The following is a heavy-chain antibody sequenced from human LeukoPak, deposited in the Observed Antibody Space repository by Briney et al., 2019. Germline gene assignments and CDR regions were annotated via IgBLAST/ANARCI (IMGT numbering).Heavy chain of an antibody. Sequence: SETLSLTCTVSGGSISSGDYYWSWIRQPPGKGLEWIGYIYYSGSTYYNPSLKSRVTISVDTSKNQFSLKLSSVTAADTAVYYCARDGFWRDDYGDYGDYWGQGTLVTVSS. CDR1: GGSISSGDYY. CDR3: ARDGFWRDDYGDYGDY. CDR2: IYYSGST. D-gene: IGHD4-17*01. J-gene: IGHJ4*02. V-gene: IGHV4-30-4*01.